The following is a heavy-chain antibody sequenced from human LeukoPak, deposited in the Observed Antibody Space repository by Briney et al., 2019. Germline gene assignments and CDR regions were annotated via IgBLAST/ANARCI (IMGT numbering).Heavy chain of an antibody. V-gene: IGHV1-18*01. CDR1: GYTFTSYG. J-gene: IGHJ3*02. CDR3: ASHRGRWLQFSAFDI. D-gene: IGHD5-24*01. Sequence: VASVKVSCKASGYTFTSYGISWVRQAPGQGLEWMGWIGAYNGNTNYAQKLQGRVTMTTDTSTSTAYMELRSLRSDDTAVYYCASHRGRWLQFSAFDIWGQGTMVTVSS. CDR2: IGAYNGNT.